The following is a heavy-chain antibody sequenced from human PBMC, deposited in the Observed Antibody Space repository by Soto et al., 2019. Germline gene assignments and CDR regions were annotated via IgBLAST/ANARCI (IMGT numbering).Heavy chain of an antibody. CDR2: TYYRSKWYY. V-gene: IGHV6-1*01. D-gene: IGHD1-26*01. J-gene: IGHJ4*01. CDR3: ARGEQYSGRIFDY. CDR1: GDSVSSNSAG. Sequence: SQTRSLPCAITGDSVSSNSAGWSWVRQCPSRGLEWLGRTYYRSKWYYEYAVSVRGRITINPDTSKNQYSLQLNSVTPEDTAVYFCARGEQYSGRIFDYWGQGTLVTVSS.